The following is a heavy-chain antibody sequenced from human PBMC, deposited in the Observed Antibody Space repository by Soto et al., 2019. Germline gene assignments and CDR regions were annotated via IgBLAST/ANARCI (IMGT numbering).Heavy chain of an antibody. Sequence: GGSLRLSCAASGFTLSSYAMSWVRQAPGKGLEWVSDISATGGSTYYADSVKGRFTISRDTSKNTLSLQMNSLRAEDTAVYYCAKGGLFFGVISRFDYWGQGTLVTVSS. D-gene: IGHD3-3*01. CDR2: ISATGGST. CDR1: GFTLSSYA. V-gene: IGHV3-23*01. CDR3: AKGGLFFGVISRFDY. J-gene: IGHJ4*02.